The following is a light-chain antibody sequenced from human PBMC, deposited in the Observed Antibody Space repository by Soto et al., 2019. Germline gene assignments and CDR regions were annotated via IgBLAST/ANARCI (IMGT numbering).Light chain of an antibody. V-gene: IGKV3-15*01. J-gene: IGKJ1*01. CDR3: QQYNTWPPVT. CDR2: GAS. CDR1: QSVSSSY. Sequence: EIVMTQSPGTLSLSPGERATLSCRASQSVSSSYLAWYQQKPGQAPRLLIYGASTRATAIPARFSGSGSGTEFTLTISSLQSEDFAVYYCQQYNTWPPVTFGQGTKVDIK.